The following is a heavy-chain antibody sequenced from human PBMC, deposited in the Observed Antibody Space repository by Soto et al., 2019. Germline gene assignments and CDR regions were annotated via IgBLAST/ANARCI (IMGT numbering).Heavy chain of an antibody. J-gene: IGHJ3*01. D-gene: IGHD2-21*01. CDR2: IHSDGSST. CDR1: GFTFSYYW. Sequence: GGSLRLSCAASGFTFSYYWMHWVRQAPGQGLVWVSRIHSDGSSTTYADSVKGRFTISRDNAKNTLYPQMNSLRAEDTAVYYCARGERGAFDLWGQGKMVNVSS. CDR3: ARGERGAFDL. V-gene: IGHV3-74*01.